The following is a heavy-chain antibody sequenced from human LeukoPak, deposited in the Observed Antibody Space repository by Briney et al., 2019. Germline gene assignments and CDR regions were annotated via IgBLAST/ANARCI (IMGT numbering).Heavy chain of an antibody. Sequence: ASVKVSCKASGYTFTSYGISWVRQAPGQGLEWMGGIIPIFGTANYAQKFQGRVTITTDESTSTAYMELSSLRSEDTAVYYCARDRREYIAAAGPPDFDYWGQGTLVAVSS. CDR2: IIPIFGTA. J-gene: IGHJ4*02. CDR1: GYTFTSYG. D-gene: IGHD6-13*01. V-gene: IGHV1-69*05. CDR3: ARDRREYIAAAGPPDFDY.